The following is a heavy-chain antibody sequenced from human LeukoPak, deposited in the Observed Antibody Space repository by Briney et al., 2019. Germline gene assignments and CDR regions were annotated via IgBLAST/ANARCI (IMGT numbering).Heavy chain of an antibody. V-gene: IGHV4-4*09. CDR1: GGSFTSYY. CDR2: IHTSGST. J-gene: IGHJ4*02. D-gene: IGHD3-9*01. Sequence: PLETLSLTCTVSGGSFTSYYWSWIRQPPGKGLEWIGHIHTSGSTNYNPSLKSRVTLSVDTAKNQFSLKLSSVTAADTAIYYCARLTGGHYFEYWGQGTLVTVSS. CDR3: ARLTGGHYFEY.